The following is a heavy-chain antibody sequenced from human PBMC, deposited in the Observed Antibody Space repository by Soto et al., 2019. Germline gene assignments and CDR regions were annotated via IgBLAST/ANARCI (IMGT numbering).Heavy chain of an antibody. V-gene: IGHV4-31*03. Sequence: PSETLSLTCTVSGGSISSGGYYWSWIRQHPGKGLEWIGYIYYSGSTYYNPSLKSRVTISVDTSKNQFSLKLSSVTAADTAVYYCARRNLYDSSGYLAEFWFDPWGQGTLVTVS. CDR3: ARRNLYDSSGYLAEFWFDP. J-gene: IGHJ5*02. CDR2: IYYSGST. D-gene: IGHD3-22*01. CDR1: GGSISSGGYY.